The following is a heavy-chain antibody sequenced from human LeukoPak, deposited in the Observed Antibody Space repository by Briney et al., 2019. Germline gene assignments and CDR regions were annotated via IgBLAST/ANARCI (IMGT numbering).Heavy chain of an antibody. D-gene: IGHD2-2*01. Sequence: GESLKISCKGSGYSFTSYWIGWVRQMPGKGLEWMGIIYPGDSDTRYSPSFQGQVTISADKSISTAYLQWSSLKASDTAMYYCARQWSCSSTSCYVSRDWFDPWGQGTLVTVSS. CDR1: GYSFTSYW. V-gene: IGHV5-51*01. CDR2: IYPGDSDT. CDR3: ARQWSCSSTSCYVSRDWFDP. J-gene: IGHJ5*02.